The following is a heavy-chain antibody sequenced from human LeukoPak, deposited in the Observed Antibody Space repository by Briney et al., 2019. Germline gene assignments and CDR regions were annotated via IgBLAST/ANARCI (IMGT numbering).Heavy chain of an antibody. CDR1: GGTFTIYA. J-gene: IGHJ4*02. CDR2: MTPILGIA. V-gene: IGHV1-69*04. Sequence: GASVKVSCKASGGTFTIYAINWVRQATGQGLEWMGRMTPILGIANTAQTFQGRVTITAAKSTSTASMELSSLSSEDTAVYYCARARRADTHIWYFDSWGQGTLVTVSS. D-gene: IGHD3-16*01. CDR3: ARARRADTHIWYFDS.